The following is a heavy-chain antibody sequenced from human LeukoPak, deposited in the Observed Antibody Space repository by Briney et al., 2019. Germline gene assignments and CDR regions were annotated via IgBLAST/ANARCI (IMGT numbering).Heavy chain of an antibody. D-gene: IGHD1-26*01. Sequence: GGPLRLSCAASGFTFSSYSMNWVRQAPGKGLEWVSSISSSSSYIYYADSVKGRFTISRDNAKNSLYLQMNSLRAEDTAVYYCARDSSGSYSSFDYWGQGTLVTVSS. CDR2: ISSSSSYI. J-gene: IGHJ4*02. V-gene: IGHV3-21*01. CDR3: ARDSSGSYSSFDY. CDR1: GFTFSSYS.